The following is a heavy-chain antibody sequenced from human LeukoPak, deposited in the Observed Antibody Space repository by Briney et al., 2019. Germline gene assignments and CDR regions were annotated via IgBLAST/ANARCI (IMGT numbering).Heavy chain of an antibody. Sequence: SETLSLTCAVYGGSFSGYYWSWIRQPPGKGLEWIGEINHSGSTNYNPSLKSRVTISVDTSKNQFSLKLSSVTAADTAVYYCARRIYYGSGSYRFFDYWGQGTLVTVSS. CDR2: INHSGST. J-gene: IGHJ4*02. D-gene: IGHD3-10*01. CDR1: GGSFSGYY. CDR3: ARRIYYGSGSYRFFDY. V-gene: IGHV4-34*01.